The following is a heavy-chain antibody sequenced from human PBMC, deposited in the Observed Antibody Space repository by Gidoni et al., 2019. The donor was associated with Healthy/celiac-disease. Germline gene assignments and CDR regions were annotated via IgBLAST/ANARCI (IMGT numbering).Heavy chain of an antibody. J-gene: IGHJ6*02. V-gene: IGHV3-23*01. CDR3: AKASPTTNYDFWSGSPYYYYGMDV. CDR2: ISGSGGST. CDR1: GFTFSSHA. Sequence: EVQLFESGGGLVQPGGSLRLSCAASGFTFSSHAMSWVRQAPGKGLEWVSAISGSGGSTYYADSVKGRCTISRDNSKNTLYLQMNSLRAEDTAVYYCAKASPTTNYDFWSGSPYYYYGMDVWGQGTTVTVSS. D-gene: IGHD3-3*01.